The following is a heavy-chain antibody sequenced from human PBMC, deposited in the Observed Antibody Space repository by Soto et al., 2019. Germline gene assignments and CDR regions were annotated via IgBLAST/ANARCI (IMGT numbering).Heavy chain of an antibody. CDR3: ARGPYRNTYNWFDS. D-gene: IGHD5-12*01. Sequence: GGSLRLSCEAYGCIFSDYEINWVRQAPGKGLEWVSYSSGSGLTIYYADSVKGRFTISRDNAKNSLYLKMNSLGVEETAVYYCARGPYRNTYNWFDSWGQGTLVTVSS. V-gene: IGHV3-48*03. J-gene: IGHJ5*02. CDR1: GCIFSDYE. CDR2: SSGSGLTI.